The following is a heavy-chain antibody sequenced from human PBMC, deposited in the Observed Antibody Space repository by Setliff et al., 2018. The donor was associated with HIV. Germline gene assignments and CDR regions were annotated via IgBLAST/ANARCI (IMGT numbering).Heavy chain of an antibody. CDR3: ARVRGHCTGGGCYSDYYGMDV. CDR1: GYTFSDYY. V-gene: IGHV1-2*02. CDR2: INPNSGGT. J-gene: IGHJ6*02. D-gene: IGHD2-8*02. Sequence: ASVKVSCKASGYTFSDYYMHWVRQAPGQGLEWMGWINPNSGGTKSAQKFQGRVTMTWDTSISTYYMEVTRLKSDDTAVYYCARVRGHCTGGGCYSDYYGMDVWGQGTTVTRLL.